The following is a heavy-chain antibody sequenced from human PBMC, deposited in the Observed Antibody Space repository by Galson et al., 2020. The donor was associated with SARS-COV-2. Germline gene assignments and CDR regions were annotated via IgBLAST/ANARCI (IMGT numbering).Heavy chain of an antibody. CDR2: IYHSGST. J-gene: IGHJ4*02. Sequence: ETSETLSLTCAVSGGSISSGGYSWSWIRQPPGKGLEWIGYIYHSGSTYYNPSLKSRVTISVDRSKNQFSLKLSSVTAADTAVYYCARADGDPVPSFDYWGQGTLVTVSS. CDR3: ARADGDPVPSFDY. V-gene: IGHV4-30-2*01. D-gene: IGHD4-17*01. CDR1: GGSISSGGYS.